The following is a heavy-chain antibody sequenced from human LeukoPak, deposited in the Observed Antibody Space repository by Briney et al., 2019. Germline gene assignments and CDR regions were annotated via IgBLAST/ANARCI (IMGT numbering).Heavy chain of an antibody. D-gene: IGHD3-10*01. CDR1: GFTFSSYA. V-gene: IGHV3-23*01. J-gene: IGHJ4*02. CDR2: ISGSGGST. CDR3: AKDLKVRGVFEY. Sequence: GGPQTLSCEACGFTFSSYAMRWLRQARGRGVEWVTGISGSGGSTYYADSVKGRFTISRDNSKNTLYLQMNSLRAEDTAIYYCAKDLKVRGVFEYWGQGTLVTVSS.